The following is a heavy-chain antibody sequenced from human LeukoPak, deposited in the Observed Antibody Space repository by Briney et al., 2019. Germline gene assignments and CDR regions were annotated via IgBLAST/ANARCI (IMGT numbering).Heavy chain of an antibody. J-gene: IGHJ6*02. Sequence: PGGSLRLSCAASGFTFSSYEMKWVRQAPGKGLEWVSYISSSGSTIYYADSVKGRFTISRDNAKNSLYLQMNSLRAEDTALYHCKGYCSSSSCYSDMDVWGQGTTVTVSS. CDR1: GFTFSSYE. CDR2: ISSSGSTI. V-gene: IGHV3-48*03. CDR3: KGYCSSSSCYSDMDV. D-gene: IGHD2-2*02.